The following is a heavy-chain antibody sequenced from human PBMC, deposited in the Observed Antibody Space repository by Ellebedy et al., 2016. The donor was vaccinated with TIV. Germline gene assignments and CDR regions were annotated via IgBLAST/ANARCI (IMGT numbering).Heavy chain of an antibody. Sequence: GESLKISCAASGFTVSNNYMSWVRQAPGKGLEWVSVIYSGGATSYADSVKGRFTISRDNSKNTLYRQMNSLRVEDTAVYYCARKYIYGFDWGQGTLVTVSS. V-gene: IGHV3-66*01. CDR2: IYSGGAT. CDR3: ARKYIYGFD. CDR1: GFTVSNNY. J-gene: IGHJ4*02. D-gene: IGHD5-18*01.